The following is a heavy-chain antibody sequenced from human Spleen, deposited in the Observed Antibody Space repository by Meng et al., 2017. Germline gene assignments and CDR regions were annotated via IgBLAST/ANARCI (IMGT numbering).Heavy chain of an antibody. CDR2: IIDSGRIT. J-gene: IGHJ3*02. CDR3: ARDSRGRGYGAFDI. D-gene: IGHD5-18*01. V-gene: IGHV3-11*04. Sequence: GESLKISCAASGLTFADNYMTWIRQAPGKGLEWLSYIIDSGRITYYADSVKGRFTISRDNAGSSLYLQMNSLRVEDTAVYYCARDSRGRGYGAFDIWGQGTMVTVSS. CDR1: GLTFADNY.